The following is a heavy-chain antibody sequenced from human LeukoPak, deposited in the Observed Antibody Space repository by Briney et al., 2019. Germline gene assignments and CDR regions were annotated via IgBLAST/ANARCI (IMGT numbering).Heavy chain of an antibody. J-gene: IGHJ6*03. CDR2: IKQDGSEK. Sequence: PGGSLRLSCAVSGFTFSRYWMNWVRQAPGKGLEWVADIKQDGSEKYYVDSVKGRFTISRDNAKNSLYLQMNSLRAEDTAVYYCARVRRNWNDRSPYYMDVWGKGTTVTVSS. CDR3: ARVRRNWNDRSPYYMDV. CDR1: GFTFSRYW. V-gene: IGHV3-7*01. D-gene: IGHD1-20*01.